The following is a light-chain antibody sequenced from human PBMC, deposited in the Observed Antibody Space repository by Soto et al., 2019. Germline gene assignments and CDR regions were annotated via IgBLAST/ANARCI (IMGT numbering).Light chain of an antibody. CDR2: AAS. Sequence: DIQMTQSPSSLSASVGDRVTITCRASHSISSYLNWYQQKPGKAPKLLIYAASTLQSGVPLRFSGSGSGTDFTLTISSLQPEDFATYYCQQSYSTLITFGQGTRLEIK. V-gene: IGKV1-39*01. CDR3: QQSYSTLIT. J-gene: IGKJ5*01. CDR1: HSISSY.